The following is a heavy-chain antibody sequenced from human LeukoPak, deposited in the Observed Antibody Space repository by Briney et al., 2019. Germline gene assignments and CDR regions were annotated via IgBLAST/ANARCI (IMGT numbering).Heavy chain of an antibody. D-gene: IGHD3-22*01. V-gene: IGHV3-30*04. CDR2: ISFDGRNE. CDR3: ARGVAIYDSSGYFDY. CDR1: GSTFSSCA. Sequence: GGSLRLSCAASGSTFSSCAMHWVRQAPGKGLEWVATISFDGRNEYYADSVKGRFTISRDNSKNTLYLQMNSLRAEDTAVYYCARGVAIYDSSGYFDYWGQGTLVTVSS. J-gene: IGHJ4*02.